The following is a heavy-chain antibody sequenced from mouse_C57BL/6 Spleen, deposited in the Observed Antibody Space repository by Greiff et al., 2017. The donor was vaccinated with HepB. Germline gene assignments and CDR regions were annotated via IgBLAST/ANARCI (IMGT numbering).Heavy chain of an antibody. CDR2: IRNKANGYTT. CDR1: GFTFTDYY. CDR3: ARSYYYGSNHWYFDV. Sequence: DVQLVESGGGLVQPGGSLSLSCAASGFTFTDYYMSWVRQPPGKALEWLGFIRNKANGYTTEYSASVKGRFTISRDNSQSILYLQMNALRAEDSATYYCARSYYYGSNHWYFDVWGTGTTVTVSS. J-gene: IGHJ1*03. V-gene: IGHV7-3*01. D-gene: IGHD1-1*01.